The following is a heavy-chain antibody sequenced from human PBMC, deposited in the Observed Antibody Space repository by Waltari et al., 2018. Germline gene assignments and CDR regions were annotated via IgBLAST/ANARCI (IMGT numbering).Heavy chain of an antibody. J-gene: IGHJ4*02. CDR2: INPKSGCT. CDR3: ARAGSERDFAY. D-gene: IGHD3-10*01. Sequence: QVQSVQSGAEVTKPGDPVQVPCTASGYPFTDYYVPWVRQAPGQGLEWVGRINPKSGCTYYTQKHQGRVTMTRDTSVNTAYMELSSLTSDDTAVFYCARAGSERDFAYWGQGTLVTVSS. V-gene: IGHV1-2*06. CDR1: GYPFTDYY.